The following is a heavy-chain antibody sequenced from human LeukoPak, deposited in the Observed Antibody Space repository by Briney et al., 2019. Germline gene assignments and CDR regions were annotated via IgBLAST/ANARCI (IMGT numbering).Heavy chain of an antibody. D-gene: IGHD6-13*01. CDR2: IRYDGSNK. J-gene: IGHJ3*02. CDR1: GFTFSSYG. CDR3: AKIQLGYSSSWYYRAFDI. Sequence: GGSLRLSCAASGFTFSSYGMHWVRQAPGKGLEWVAFIRYDGSNKYYADSVKGRFTISRDNSKNTLYLQMNSLRAEDTAVYYCAKIQLGYSSSWYYRAFDIWGQGTMVTVSS. V-gene: IGHV3-30*02.